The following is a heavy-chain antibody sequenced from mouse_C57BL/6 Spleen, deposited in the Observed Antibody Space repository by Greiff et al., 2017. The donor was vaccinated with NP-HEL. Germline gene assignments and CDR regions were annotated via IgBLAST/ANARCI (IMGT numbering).Heavy chain of an antibody. CDR2: IYPGDGDT. CDR3: AGGDWYFDV. CDR1: GYAFSSSW. V-gene: IGHV1-82*01. Sequence: QVQLQQSGPELVKPGASVKISCKASGYAFSSSWMNWVKQRPGKGLEWIGRIYPGDGDTNYNGKFKGKATLTADKSSSTAYMQLSSLTSEDSAVYFCAGGDWYFDVWGTGTTVTVSS. J-gene: IGHJ1*03.